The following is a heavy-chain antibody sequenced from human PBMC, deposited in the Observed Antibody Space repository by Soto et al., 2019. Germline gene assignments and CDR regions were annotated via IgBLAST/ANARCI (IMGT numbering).Heavy chain of an antibody. D-gene: IGHD6-6*01. CDR3: ARDGSIAARPWPGAPRWFDP. CDR1: GGSVSSGSYY. J-gene: IGHJ5*02. CDR2: IYYSGST. Sequence: SETLSLTCTVSGGSVSSGSYYWSWIRQPPGKGLEWIGYIYYSGSTNYNPSLKSRVTISVDTSKNQFSLKLSSVTAADTAMYYCARDGSIAARPWPGAPRWFDPWGQGTLVTVS. V-gene: IGHV4-61*01.